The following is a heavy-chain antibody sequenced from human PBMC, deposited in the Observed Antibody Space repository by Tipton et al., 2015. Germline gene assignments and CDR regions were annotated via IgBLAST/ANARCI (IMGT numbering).Heavy chain of an antibody. D-gene: IGHD6-19*01. Sequence: TLSLTCTLSGGSVSRGYYDWTWIRQPPGKGLEWIGYISNSENTKHNPSLKSRVTISLDTSKNQFSLKLSSVTAADTAVYYCARIAVAGNYYGMDVWGQGTTVTVSS. CDR2: ISNSENT. J-gene: IGHJ6*02. V-gene: IGHV4-61*01. CDR3: ARIAVAGNYYGMDV. CDR1: GGSVSRGYYD.